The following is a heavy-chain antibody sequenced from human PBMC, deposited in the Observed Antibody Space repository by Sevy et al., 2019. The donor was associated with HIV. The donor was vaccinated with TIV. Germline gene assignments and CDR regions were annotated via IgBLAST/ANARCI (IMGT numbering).Heavy chain of an antibody. J-gene: IGHJ6*02. Sequence: GGSLRLSCAASGFTFSSYGIHWVRQAPGKGLQWLTFIRNDGSTTYYADSVRGRFTISRDNSKNTLFLQMNSLRREDTAVYYCVKSPHQAVTTSYGMDVWGQGTTVTVSS. CDR3: VKSPHQAVTTSYGMDV. CDR1: GFTFSSYG. D-gene: IGHD4-17*01. CDR2: IRNDGSTT. V-gene: IGHV3-30*02.